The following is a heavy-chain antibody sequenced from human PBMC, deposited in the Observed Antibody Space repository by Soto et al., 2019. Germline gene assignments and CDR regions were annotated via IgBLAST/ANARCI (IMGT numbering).Heavy chain of an antibody. V-gene: IGHV1-46*01. Sequence: ASVKVSCKASGYTFTSYYMHWVRQAPGQGLEWMGIINPSGGSTSYAQKFQGRVTMTRDTSTSTVYMELSSLRSEDTAVYYCARDKTDIVATMQEFDYLGQGTLVTVSS. D-gene: IGHD5-12*01. CDR1: GYTFTSYY. CDR3: ARDKTDIVATMQEFDY. CDR2: INPSGGST. J-gene: IGHJ4*02.